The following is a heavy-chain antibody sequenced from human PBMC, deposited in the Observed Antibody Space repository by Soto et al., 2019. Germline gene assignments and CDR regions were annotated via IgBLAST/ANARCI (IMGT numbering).Heavy chain of an antibody. CDR2: IYYSGNT. CDR1: GVSVSSDIYY. D-gene: IGHD2-2*01. J-gene: IGHJ6*02. Sequence: SETLSLTCSVSGVSVSSDIYYWSWIRHHPGKGLEWIGYIYYSGNTYYNPSLGGRVTISLDTSKNHFSLRLRSVTPADTAVYYCERYKVVVVPAANYGLDVWGRGTTVTVS. V-gene: IGHV4-31*03. CDR3: ERYKVVVVPAANYGLDV.